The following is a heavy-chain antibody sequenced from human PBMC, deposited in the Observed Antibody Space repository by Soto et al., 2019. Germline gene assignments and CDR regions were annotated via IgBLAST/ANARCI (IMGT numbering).Heavy chain of an antibody. J-gene: IGHJ4*02. V-gene: IGHV3-21*01. CDR2: ISSSSSYI. D-gene: IGHD5-12*01. Sequence: GGALRLSFGASGFTLSSDSINWVRQAPGEGLELVSSISSSSSYIYYADSVKGRFTISRDNAKNSLYLQMNSLRAEDTAVYYCARDLKEYDIGAYGRFDYWGQGTLVTVSS. CDR3: ARDLKEYDIGAYGRFDY. CDR1: GFTLSSDS.